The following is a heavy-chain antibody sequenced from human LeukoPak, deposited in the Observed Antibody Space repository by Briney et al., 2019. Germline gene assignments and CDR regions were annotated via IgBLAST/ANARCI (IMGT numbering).Heavy chain of an antibody. CDR3: ARRGYDSSGYGAFDI. Sequence: ASVKVSCKASGYTFTSYGISWVRQAPGQGLEWMGWISAYNGYTKYAQKFQGRVTMTRDTSISTAYMELSRLRSDDTAVYYCARRGYDSSGYGAFDIWGQGTMVTVSS. CDR2: ISAYNGYT. CDR1: GYTFTSYG. V-gene: IGHV1-18*01. J-gene: IGHJ3*02. D-gene: IGHD3-22*01.